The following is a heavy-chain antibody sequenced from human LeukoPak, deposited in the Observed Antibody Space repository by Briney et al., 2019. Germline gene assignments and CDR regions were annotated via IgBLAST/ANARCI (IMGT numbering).Heavy chain of an antibody. Sequence: SETLSLTCTVSGGSISSYYWSWIRQPPGKGLEWIGYIYYSGSTNYNPSLKSRVTISVDTSKNQFSLRLSSVTAADTAVYYCARSAMAPYYFDYWGQGTLVTVSS. D-gene: IGHD5-18*01. CDR1: GGSISSYY. CDR3: ARSAMAPYYFDY. V-gene: IGHV4-59*08. CDR2: IYYSGST. J-gene: IGHJ4*02.